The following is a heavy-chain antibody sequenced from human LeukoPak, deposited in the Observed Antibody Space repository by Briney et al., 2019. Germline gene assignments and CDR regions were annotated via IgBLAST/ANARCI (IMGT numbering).Heavy chain of an antibody. Sequence: HGGSLRLSCAASGFTFSTFAMIWVRQPPGKGLEWVSSIFPSGGEIHYADSVRGRFTISRDNSKGTLSLQMNSLRAEDTAIYYCATYRQVLLPFESWGQGTLVTVSS. CDR1: GFTFSTFA. V-gene: IGHV3-23*01. D-gene: IGHD2-8*02. CDR2: IFPSGGEI. J-gene: IGHJ4*02. CDR3: ATYRQVLLPFES.